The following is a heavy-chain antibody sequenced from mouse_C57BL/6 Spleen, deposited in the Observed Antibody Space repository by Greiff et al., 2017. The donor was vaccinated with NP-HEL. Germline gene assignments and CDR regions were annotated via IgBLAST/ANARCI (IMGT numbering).Heavy chain of an antibody. Sequence: VQLQQSGAELARPGASVKLSCKASGYTFTSYGISWVKQRTGQGLEWIGEIYPRSGNTYYNEKFKGKATLTADKSSSTAYMELRSLTSEDSAVYFCARDRFAHYYGSSYDYWGQGTTLTVSS. CDR3: ARDRFAHYYGSSYDY. CDR2: IYPRSGNT. D-gene: IGHD1-1*01. J-gene: IGHJ2*01. CDR1: GYTFTSYG. V-gene: IGHV1-81*01.